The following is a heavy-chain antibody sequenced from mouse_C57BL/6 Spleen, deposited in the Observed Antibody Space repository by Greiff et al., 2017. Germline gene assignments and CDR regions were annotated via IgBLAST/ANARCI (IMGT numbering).Heavy chain of an antibody. CDR3: ARERRDNDYEDAMDY. D-gene: IGHD2-4*01. CDR2: INYDGSST. J-gene: IGHJ4*01. CDR1: GFTFSDYY. V-gene: IGHV5-16*01. Sequence: EVKLVESEGGLVQPGSSMKLSCTASGFTFSDYYMAWVRQVPEQGLEWVANINYDGSSTYYLDSLKSRFIISRDNAKNILYLQMSSLKSEDTSAYYCARERRDNDYEDAMDYWGQGTSVTVSS.